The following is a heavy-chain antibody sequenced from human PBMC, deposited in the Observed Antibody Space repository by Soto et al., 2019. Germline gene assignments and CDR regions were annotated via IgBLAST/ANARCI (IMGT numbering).Heavy chain of an antibody. J-gene: IGHJ6*02. CDR2: MNPNSGNT. CDR3: ARKGGWLYSMDV. V-gene: IGHV1-8*01. D-gene: IGHD3-22*01. CDR1: GYTLTSYD. Sequence: SVNVSCSASGYTLTSYDINVVRQATGQGLEWMGWMNPNSGNTGYAQKFQGRVTMTRNTYISTAYMGLSSLRSEDTAVYYCARKGGWLYSMDVWGQGTTVT.